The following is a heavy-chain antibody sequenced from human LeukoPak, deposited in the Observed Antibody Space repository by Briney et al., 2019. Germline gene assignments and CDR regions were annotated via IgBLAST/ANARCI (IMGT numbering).Heavy chain of an antibody. CDR2: IYYSGST. CDR1: GGSISSGGYY. V-gene: IGHV4-31*03. Sequence: SETLSLTCTVSGGSISSGGYYWSWIRQHPGKGLEWIGYIYYSGSTNYNPSLKSRVTISVDTSKNQFSLKLSSVTAADTAVYYCARGWGYDFWSGYYTNWFDPWGQGTLVTVSS. CDR3: ARGWGYDFWSGYYTNWFDP. D-gene: IGHD3-3*01. J-gene: IGHJ5*02.